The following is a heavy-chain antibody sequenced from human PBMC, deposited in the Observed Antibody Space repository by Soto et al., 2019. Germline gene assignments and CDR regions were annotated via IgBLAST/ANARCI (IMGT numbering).Heavy chain of an antibody. J-gene: IGHJ3*02. CDR2: IIPIFGTA. CDR3: ARSDYYDSSGYYYVSAFDI. Sequence: QVQLVQSGAEVKKPGSSVKVSCKASVGTFSSYAISWVRQAPGQGLEWMGGIIPIFGTANYAQKFQGRVTITADESTNTAYMELSSLRSEDTAVYYCARSDYYDSSGYYYVSAFDIWGQGTMVTVSS. D-gene: IGHD3-22*01. V-gene: IGHV1-69*01. CDR1: VGTFSSYA.